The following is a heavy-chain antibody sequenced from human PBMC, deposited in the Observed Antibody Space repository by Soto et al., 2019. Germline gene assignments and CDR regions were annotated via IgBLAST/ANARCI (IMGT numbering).Heavy chain of an antibody. CDR3: ARDYSTTAPFDY. CDR1: GFTFSTYT. J-gene: IGHJ4*02. V-gene: IGHV3-30-3*01. CDR2: VSFDGSNK. D-gene: IGHD2-21*01. Sequence: GGSLRLSCAASGFTFSTYTLHWVRQAPGKGLERVAVVSFDGSNKYYADSLEGRFTISRDNSKNTLYLEMNSLRAEDTAVYYCARDYSTTAPFDYWGQGTLVTVSS.